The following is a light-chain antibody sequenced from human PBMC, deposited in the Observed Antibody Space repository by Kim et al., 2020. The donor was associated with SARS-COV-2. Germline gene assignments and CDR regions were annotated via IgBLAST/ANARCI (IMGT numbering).Light chain of an antibody. CDR1: QSVSNSY. Sequence: EIVLTQSPGTLSLSPGERATLSCRASQSVSNSYLAWYQQKPGQAPSLLIYGASSRATGIPDRFSGSGSGTDFTLTISRLEPEDFAVYYCQQYGSSPMYTFGQGTKLEI. V-gene: IGKV3-20*01. CDR2: GAS. CDR3: QQYGSSPMYT. J-gene: IGKJ2*01.